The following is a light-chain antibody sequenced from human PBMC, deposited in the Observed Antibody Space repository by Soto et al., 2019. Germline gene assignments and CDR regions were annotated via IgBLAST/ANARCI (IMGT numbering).Light chain of an antibody. Sequence: EIVMTQSPATLSVSPGERATLSCRASQSVGSKLAWYQQKPGQAPRLLIYGASTRATGIPASFSGSGSGTDFTLTISSLQTEDFAVYYCQQYNSWPLTFGGGTKVEIK. CDR3: QQYNSWPLT. CDR1: QSVGSK. V-gene: IGKV3-15*01. CDR2: GAS. J-gene: IGKJ4*01.